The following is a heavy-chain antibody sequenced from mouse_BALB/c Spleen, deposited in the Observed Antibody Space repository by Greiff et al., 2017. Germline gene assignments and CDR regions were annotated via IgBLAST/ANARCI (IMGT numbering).Heavy chain of an antibody. D-gene: IGHD1-2*01. CDR2: INPGSGGT. CDR1: GYAFTNYL. Sequence: VQLQQSGAELVRPGTSVKVSCKASGYAFTNYLIEWVKQRPGQGLEWIGVINPGSGGTNYNEKFKGKATLTADKSSSTAYMQLSSLTSDDSAVYFCARRTTAAWFAYWGQGTLVTVSA. CDR3: ARRTTAAWFAY. V-gene: IGHV1-54*01. J-gene: IGHJ3*01.